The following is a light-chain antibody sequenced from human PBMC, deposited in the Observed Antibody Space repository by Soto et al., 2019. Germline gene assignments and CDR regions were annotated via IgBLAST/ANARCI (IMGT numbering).Light chain of an antibody. CDR2: GAS. Sequence: EIVLTQSPGTLSLSPGERATLSCRASQSVSSSYLAWYQQKPGQAPRLLIYGASSRATGIPDRFSGSGSGTDFTFTISRLEPEDFAVYYCQQYGSSPRTFGQGTKVDMK. CDR1: QSVSSSY. V-gene: IGKV3-20*01. CDR3: QQYGSSPRT. J-gene: IGKJ1*01.